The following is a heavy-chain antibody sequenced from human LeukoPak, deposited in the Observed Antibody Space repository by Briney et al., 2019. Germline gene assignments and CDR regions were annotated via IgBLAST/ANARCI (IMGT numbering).Heavy chain of an antibody. V-gene: IGHV3-53*01. CDR1: GFTVSSNY. CDR2: IYSGGST. J-gene: IGHJ4*02. D-gene: IGHD1-26*01. Sequence: PGGSLRLSCAASGFTVSSNYMSWVRQAPGKGLEWVSVIYSGGSTYYADSVKGRFTISRDNSKNTLYLQMDSLRAEDTAVYYCAKATEKWELLVSTGYWGQGTLVTVSS. CDR3: AKATEKWELLVSTGY.